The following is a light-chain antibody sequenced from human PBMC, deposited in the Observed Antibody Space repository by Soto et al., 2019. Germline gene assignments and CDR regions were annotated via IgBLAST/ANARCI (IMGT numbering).Light chain of an antibody. J-gene: IGLJ1*01. V-gene: IGLV2-14*01. CDR3: SSHAGSNAFYV. CDR1: SSDIGAYDY. CDR2: EVT. Sequence: QSALTQPASVSGAPGQSITISCTGTSSDIGAYDYVSWYQQYPGRVPKLIIHEVTNRPSGVSDRFSGSKSGNTASLTISGLQTEEEADYYCSSHAGSNAFYVFGTGTKVTVL.